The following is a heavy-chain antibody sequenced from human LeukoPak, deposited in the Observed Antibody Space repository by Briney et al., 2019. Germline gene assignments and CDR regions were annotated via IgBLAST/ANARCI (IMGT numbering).Heavy chain of an antibody. V-gene: IGHV3-48*03. CDR2: IGGSGSPI. Sequence: PGGSLRLSCAASGFTFSSYEMNWVRQAPGKGLEWVSYIGGSGSPIYYADSVKGRFTISRDNAKNSVYLQMNSLRAEDTGVYYCARDLFSTGNWFDPWGQGTLVTVSS. J-gene: IGHJ5*02. CDR1: GFTFSSYE. CDR3: ARDLFSTGNWFDP. D-gene: IGHD2-8*02.